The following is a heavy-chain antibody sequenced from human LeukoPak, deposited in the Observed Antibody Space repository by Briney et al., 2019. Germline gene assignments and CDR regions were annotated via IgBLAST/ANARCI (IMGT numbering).Heavy chain of an antibody. CDR1: GGSISIYY. V-gene: IGHV4-59*08. Sequence: SETLSLTPAVPGGSISIYYWRCMPAPPEERGEWIGYIHYNGSANDNPSLKSRVTISVNTTKNQYSLKLSYVTAAGTAVYYCASGANNWNYVYWGQGTLVTVSS. J-gene: IGHJ4*02. CDR3: ASGANNWNYVY. CDR2: IHYNGSA. D-gene: IGHD1-20*01.